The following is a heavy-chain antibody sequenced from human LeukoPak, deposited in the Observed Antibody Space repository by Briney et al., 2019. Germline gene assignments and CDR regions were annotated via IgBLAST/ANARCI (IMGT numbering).Heavy chain of an antibody. V-gene: IGHV3-23*01. Sequence: GGSLRLSCAASGFTFSSYVMSWVRQAPGKGLEWVSAISGSGGSTYYTDSVKGRFTISRDNSKNTLYLQMNSLRAEDTAVYYCAKEGDIVVVPAANPDYWGQGTLVTVSS. J-gene: IGHJ4*02. CDR2: ISGSGGST. D-gene: IGHD2-2*01. CDR1: GFTFSSYV. CDR3: AKEGDIVVVPAANPDY.